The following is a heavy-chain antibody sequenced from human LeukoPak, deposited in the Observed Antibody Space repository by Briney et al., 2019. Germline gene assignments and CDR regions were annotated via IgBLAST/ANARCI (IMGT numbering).Heavy chain of an antibody. CDR3: ASTPLGRSTIHFDY. J-gene: IGHJ4*02. CDR1: GGSISSGPYY. D-gene: IGHD4-17*01. CDR2: IYYSGST. V-gene: IGHV4-39*01. Sequence: PSETLSLTCSVSGGSISSGPYYWGWIRQPPGKGLEWIGSIYYSGSTYYNPSLKSRVTISVDTSKNQFSLKLSSVTAADTAVYYCASTPLGRSTIHFDYWGQGTLVTVSS.